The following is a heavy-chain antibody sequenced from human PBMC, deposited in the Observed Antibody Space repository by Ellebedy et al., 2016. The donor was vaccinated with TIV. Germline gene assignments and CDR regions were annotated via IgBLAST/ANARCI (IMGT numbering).Heavy chain of an antibody. V-gene: IGHV3-49*04. CDR1: GFTLRDYG. J-gene: IGHJ6*02. D-gene: IGHD6-25*01. Sequence: PGGSLRLSCTASGFTLRDYGVSWVRQAPGKGLEWVGFFRGIPYGGTTEYAASVKGRFTISRDDSKGIAYLQMNSLKTEDTAVYYCARSGRMDVWGQGTTVAVSS. CDR3: ARSGRMDV. CDR2: FRGIPYGGTT.